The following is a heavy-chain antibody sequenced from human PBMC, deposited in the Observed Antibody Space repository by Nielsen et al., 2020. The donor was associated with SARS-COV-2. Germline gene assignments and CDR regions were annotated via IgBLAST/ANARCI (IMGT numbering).Heavy chain of an antibody. D-gene: IGHD2-15*01. Sequence: GESLKISCAASGFSFNTHAMDWVRQAPGKGLEWVSGISGRGHKSFYADSVRGRFTISRDTSKNTLYLQMNSLRAEDTAVYYCAKYCIGGSCSSVHYYATDVWGQGTTVTVSS. J-gene: IGHJ6*02. CDR1: GFSFNTHA. V-gene: IGHV3-23*01. CDR3: AKYCIGGSCSSVHYYATDV. CDR2: ISGRGHKS.